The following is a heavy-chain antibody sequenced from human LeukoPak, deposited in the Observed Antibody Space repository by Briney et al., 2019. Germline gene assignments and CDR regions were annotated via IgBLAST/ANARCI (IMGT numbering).Heavy chain of an antibody. V-gene: IGHV3-7*01. J-gene: IGHJ4*02. D-gene: IGHD2-2*01. CDR1: EFTFSNYW. CDR2: IKRDGSEK. CDR3: AREHATSSSSDY. Sequence: PGGSLRLSCAASEFTFSNYWMSWFRQAPGKGREWLANIKRDGSEKYYVDSVKGRFTISRDNDKNTLYLQMNSLRVEDTAVYYCAREHATSSSSDYWGQGTLVTVSS.